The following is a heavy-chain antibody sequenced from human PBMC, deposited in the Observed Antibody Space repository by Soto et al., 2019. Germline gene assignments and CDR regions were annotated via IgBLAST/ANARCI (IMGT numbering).Heavy chain of an antibody. CDR2: ISGSGGST. V-gene: IGHV3-23*01. Sequence: PGGSLRLSCAASGFTFSSYAMSWVRQAPGKGLEWVAAISGSGGSTYYADSVKGRFTISRDNSKNTLYLQMNSLRAEDTAVYYCARDRTILVLLLFDYWGQRTLVTVSS. J-gene: IGHJ4*02. CDR3: ARDRTILVLLLFDY. CDR1: GFTFSSYA. D-gene: IGHD3-22*01.